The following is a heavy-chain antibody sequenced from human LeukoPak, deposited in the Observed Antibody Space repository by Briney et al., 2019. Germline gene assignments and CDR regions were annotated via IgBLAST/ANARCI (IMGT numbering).Heavy chain of an antibody. V-gene: IGHV3-7*01. Sequence: PGGSLRLSCAASGFTFSSYWMSWVRQAPGKGLEWVANIKQDGSEKYYVDSVKGRFTISRDNSKNTLYLQMNSLRAEDTAVYYCARDQSTSVYYFDYWGQGTLVTVSS. CDR1: GFTFSSYW. CDR3: ARDQSTSVYYFDY. CDR2: IKQDGSEK. J-gene: IGHJ4*02.